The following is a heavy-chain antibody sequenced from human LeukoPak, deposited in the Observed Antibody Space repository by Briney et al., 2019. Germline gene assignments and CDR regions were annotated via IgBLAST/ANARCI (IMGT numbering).Heavy chain of an antibody. CDR2: IYTSGST. J-gene: IGHJ3*02. D-gene: IGHD6-19*01. Sequence: PSETLSLTCTVSGGSISSYYWSWIRQPAGKGLEWIGRIYTSGSTNYNPSLKSRVTMSVDTSKNQFSLKLSSVTAADTAVYYCARDQYSRGCYPLDAFDIWGQGTMVTVSS. CDR1: GGSISSYY. V-gene: IGHV4-4*07. CDR3: ARDQYSRGCYPLDAFDI.